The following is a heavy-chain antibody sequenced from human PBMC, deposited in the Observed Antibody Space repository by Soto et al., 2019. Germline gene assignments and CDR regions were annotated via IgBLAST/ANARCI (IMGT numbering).Heavy chain of an antibody. CDR3: ARECIAARPDNWFDP. CDR2: INSDGSST. J-gene: IGHJ5*02. CDR1: GFTFSSYW. V-gene: IGHV3-74*01. Sequence: PGGSLRLSCAASGFTFSSYWMHWVRQAPGKGLVWVSRINSDGSSTSYADSVKGRFTISRDNAKNTLYLQMNSLRAEDTAVYYCARECIAARPDNWFDPWGQGTLVTVSS. D-gene: IGHD6-6*01.